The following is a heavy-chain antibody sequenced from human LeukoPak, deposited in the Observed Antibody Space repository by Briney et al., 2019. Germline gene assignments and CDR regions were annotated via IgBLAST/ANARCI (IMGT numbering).Heavy chain of an antibody. CDR3: ASWSRIQGFDP. CDR2: IYDSEST. CDR1: GDSMRSSDD. J-gene: IGHJ5*02. Sequence: PSETLSLTCTVSGDSMRSSDDWGWIRQPPGKGLEWIGSIYDSESTYYNPSLKSRVTISVDTSKNQFSLKLSSVTAADTAVYYCASWSRIQGFDPWGQGTLVTVSS. D-gene: IGHD5-18*01. V-gene: IGHV4-38-2*02.